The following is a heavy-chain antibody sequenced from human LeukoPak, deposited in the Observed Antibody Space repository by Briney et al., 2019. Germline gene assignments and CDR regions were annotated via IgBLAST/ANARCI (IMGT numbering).Heavy chain of an antibody. CDR1: GYTFTSYD. CDR2: MNPNSGNT. CDR3: ARGLVRWDLTRFDP. J-gene: IGHJ5*02. Sequence: ASVKVSCTAFGYTFTSYDINWVRQATGQGLEWMGWMNPNSGNTGYAQKFQGRVTITRNTSISTAYMELSSLRSEDTAVYYCARGLVRWDLTRFDPWGQGTLVTVSS. V-gene: IGHV1-8*03. D-gene: IGHD1-1*01.